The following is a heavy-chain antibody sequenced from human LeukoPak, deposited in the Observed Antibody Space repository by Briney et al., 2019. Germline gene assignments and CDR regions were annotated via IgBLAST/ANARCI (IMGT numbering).Heavy chain of an antibody. CDR1: GYSISSGYY. J-gene: IGHJ4*02. CDR2: IYHSGST. D-gene: IGHD3-16*01. CDR3: ARVTVGDYDYVWGSYDGGYFFDY. Sequence: SETLSLTCAVSGYSISSGYYWGWIRQSPGKGLEWIGTIYHSGSTYYKPSLKSRLTISVDASKNQLSLELSSVTAADTAVYYCARVTVGDYDYVWGSYDGGYFFDYWGQGTLVTVSS. V-gene: IGHV4-38-2*01.